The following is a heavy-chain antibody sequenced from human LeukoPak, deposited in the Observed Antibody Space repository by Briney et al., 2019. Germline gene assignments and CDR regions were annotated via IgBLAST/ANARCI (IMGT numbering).Heavy chain of an antibody. J-gene: IGHJ4*02. D-gene: IGHD3-22*01. CDR1: GGSIGSNGDY. Sequence: SEALLLTCTVSGGSIGSNGDYCGWSRQPRGKGLEWLGSSSYGVSTADHASRKSRLTISVETCKIEFALKLTSVTAADTAVYYCASYLRDRSAYFHPFQYWGQGTLVTVSP. CDR2: SSYGVST. CDR3: ASYLRDRSAYFHPFQY. V-gene: IGHV4-39*01.